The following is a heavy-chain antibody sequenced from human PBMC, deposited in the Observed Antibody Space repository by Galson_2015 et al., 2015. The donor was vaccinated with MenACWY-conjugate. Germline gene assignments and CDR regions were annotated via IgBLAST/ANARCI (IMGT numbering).Heavy chain of an antibody. CDR1: GFTFTGYE. V-gene: IGHV3-48*03. CDR2: ISKSGSPI. J-gene: IGHJ6*03. D-gene: IGHD2/OR15-2a*01. CDR3: ARVGTWIHQYFFYMDV. Sequence: SLRLSCAASGFTFTGYEFNWVHQAPGKGLEWLSYISKSGSPIYYADSVKGRFTISRDNIKKSLFLEMNSLRAGDTGIYYCARVGTWIHQYFFYMDVWGKGTTVTVSS.